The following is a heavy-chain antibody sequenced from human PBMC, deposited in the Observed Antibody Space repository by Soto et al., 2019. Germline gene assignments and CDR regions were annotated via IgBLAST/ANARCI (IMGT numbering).Heavy chain of an antibody. CDR2: LSGSGVST. D-gene: IGHD3-22*01. V-gene: IGHV3-23*01. CDR1: GFTFSSYA. Sequence: EVQLLESGGGLVQPGGSLRLSCAASGFTFSSYAMTWVRQAPGKGLEWVTALSGSGVSTYYADSVKGRFTISRDNSKNSLYLEMNSLRAEDTAVYYCAKGGGSKDYYDTSGYAHYYYYAMDVWGQGTMVTVSS. J-gene: IGHJ6*02. CDR3: AKGGGSKDYYDTSGYAHYYYYAMDV.